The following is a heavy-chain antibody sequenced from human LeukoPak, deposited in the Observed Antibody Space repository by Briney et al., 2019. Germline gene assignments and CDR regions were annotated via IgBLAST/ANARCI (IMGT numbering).Heavy chain of an antibody. D-gene: IGHD6-13*01. CDR3: ARRSWYNWFDR. V-gene: IGHV4-61*01. CDR2: IYYSGST. J-gene: IGHJ5*02. CDR1: GGSFSSGSYY. Sequence: PSETLSLTCTVSGGSFSSGSYYWSWIRQSPGKGLEWIGYIYYSGSTNYNPSLKSRVTISVDTSKNQFSLKVGSVTAADTAVYYCARRSWYNWFDRWGQGTLVTVSS.